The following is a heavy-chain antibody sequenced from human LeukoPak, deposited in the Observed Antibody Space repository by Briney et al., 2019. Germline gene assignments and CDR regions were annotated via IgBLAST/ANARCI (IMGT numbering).Heavy chain of an antibody. CDR3: ARSVGSTVVTHIDY. V-gene: IGHV4-4*07. J-gene: IGHJ4*02. CDR1: GGSISSYY. D-gene: IGHD4-23*01. Sequence: SETLSLTCTVSGGSISSYYWSWIRQPAGKGLEWIGRIHTSGTTNYNPSLKSRVTMSVDTSKNQFSLKLSSVTAADTAVYYCARSVGSTVVTHIDYWGQGTLVTVSS. CDR2: IHTSGTT.